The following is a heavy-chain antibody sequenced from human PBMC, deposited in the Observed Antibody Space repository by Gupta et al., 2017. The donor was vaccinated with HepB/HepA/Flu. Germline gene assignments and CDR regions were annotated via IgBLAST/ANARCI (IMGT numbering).Heavy chain of an antibody. Sequence: GRGLVQPGGSLRLSCAASGFTFSTDWIHWVRQAPRKGLGWVSSINSDGSSTGDADSVKGRFTISRENANNTLYLQMNSLRAEETSVYDAARESYGAIWSGGQGTIVTVYS. CDR2: INSDGSST. CDR3: ARESYGAIWS. J-gene: IGHJ4*02. D-gene: IGHD3-10*01. V-gene: IGHV3-74*01. CDR1: GFTFSTDW.